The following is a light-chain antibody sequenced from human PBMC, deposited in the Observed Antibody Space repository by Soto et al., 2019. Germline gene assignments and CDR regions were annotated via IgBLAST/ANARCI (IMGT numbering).Light chain of an antibody. CDR2: GAS. V-gene: IGKV3-20*01. CDR3: QQYGGSPLYS. J-gene: IGKJ2*01. CDR1: QSVSSTF. Sequence: EVVWTQSPGTLSLSPGERATLSCGASQSVSSTFLAWYQQKPGQAPRLLIYGASSVATGIPDRFSGSGSGTDFTLTISSLEPEDSAVYYCQQYGGSPLYSFGQGTKPEIK.